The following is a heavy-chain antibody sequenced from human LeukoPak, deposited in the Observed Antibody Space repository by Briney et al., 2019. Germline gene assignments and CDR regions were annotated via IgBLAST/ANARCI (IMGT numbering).Heavy chain of an antibody. V-gene: IGHV4-59*01. CDR2: IYYSGST. CDR3: ASLKLLWFGELWSGFDP. D-gene: IGHD3-10*01. CDR1: GGSISSYY. J-gene: IGHJ5*02. Sequence: SSETLSLTCTVSGGSISSYYWSWIRQPPGKGLEWIGYIYYSGSTNYNPSLKSRVTISVDTSKNLFSLKLRSVTAADTAVYYCASLKLLWFGELWSGFDPWGQGTLVTVSS.